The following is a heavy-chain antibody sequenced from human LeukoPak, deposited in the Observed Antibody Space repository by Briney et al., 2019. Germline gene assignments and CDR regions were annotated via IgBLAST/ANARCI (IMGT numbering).Heavy chain of an antibody. J-gene: IGHJ5*02. CDR1: GGTFSSYA. CDR2: IIPIFGTA. Sequence: ASVKVSCKASGGTFSSYAISWVRQAPGQGLEWMGGIIPIFGTANYAQKFQGRVTITADESTSTAYMELSCLRSEDTAVYYCAREGDPDEYSGYAWFDPWGQGTLVTVSS. D-gene: IGHD5-12*01. V-gene: IGHV1-69*13. CDR3: AREGDPDEYSGYAWFDP.